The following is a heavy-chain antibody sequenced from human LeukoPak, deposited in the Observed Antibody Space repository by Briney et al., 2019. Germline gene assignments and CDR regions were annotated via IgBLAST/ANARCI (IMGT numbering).Heavy chain of an antibody. Sequence: ASVKVSCKASGYTFTSYGISWVRRAPGQGLEWMGWISAYNGNTNYAQKLQGRVTMTTDTSTSTAYMELRSLRSDDTAVYYCARPRDYYDSSGPGYYFDYWGQGTLVTVSS. D-gene: IGHD3-22*01. CDR3: ARPRDYYDSSGPGYYFDY. J-gene: IGHJ4*02. CDR2: ISAYNGNT. V-gene: IGHV1-18*01. CDR1: GYTFTSYG.